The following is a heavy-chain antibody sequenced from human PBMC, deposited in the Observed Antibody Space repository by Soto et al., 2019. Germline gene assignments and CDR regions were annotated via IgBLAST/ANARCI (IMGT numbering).Heavy chain of an antibody. V-gene: IGHV4-59*01. CDR1: GDSISGSS. J-gene: IGHJ4*02. D-gene: IGHD5-12*01. Sequence: SETLSLTCTVSGDSISGSSWSWIRQPPGKGLEWIAYMYFSGSTNYNPSLKSRVTISVDTSKNQVSLKLSSVTAADTAVYYCARRYSGYGDYWGQGTLVTVSS. CDR2: MYFSGST. CDR3: ARRYSGYGDY.